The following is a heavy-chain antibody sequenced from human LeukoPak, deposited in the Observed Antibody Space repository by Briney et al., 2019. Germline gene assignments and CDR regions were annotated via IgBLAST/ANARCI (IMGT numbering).Heavy chain of an antibody. V-gene: IGHV1-18*01. CDR2: ISPYNGNT. J-gene: IGHJ4*02. CDR1: GFPFSNYG. D-gene: IGHD3-3*01. Sequence: ASVKVFCKASGFPFSNYGITWVRQAPGQGLEWMGWISPYNGNTNYAQKLQGRVTMTADTSTSTAYLEVRSLRSDDTAVYYCARMGTLSASRLAYWGQGTLVTVSS. CDR3: ARMGTLSASRLAY.